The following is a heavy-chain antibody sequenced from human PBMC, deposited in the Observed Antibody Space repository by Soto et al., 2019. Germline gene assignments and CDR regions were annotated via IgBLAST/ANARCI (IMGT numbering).Heavy chain of an antibody. Sequence: PSETLSLTCAVSGGSISSGGYSWSWIRQPPGKGLEWIGYIYHSGSTYYNPSLKSRVTISVDRSKNQFSLKLSSVTAADTAVYYCARGYGPYFDYWGQGTLVTVSS. V-gene: IGHV4-30-2*01. CDR3: ARGYGPYFDY. D-gene: IGHD5-18*01. CDR2: IYHSGST. J-gene: IGHJ4*02. CDR1: GGSISSGGYS.